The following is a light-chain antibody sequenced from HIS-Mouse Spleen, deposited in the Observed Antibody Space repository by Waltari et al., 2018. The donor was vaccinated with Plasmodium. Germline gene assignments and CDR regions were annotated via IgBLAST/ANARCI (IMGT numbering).Light chain of an antibody. J-gene: IGKJ2*01. V-gene: IGKV1-5*03. CDR3: QQYNSYSYT. Sequence: DIQMTQSPSTLSASVGDRVTITCRAIQSISSWLDGYQQKSGKAPKLLIYKASSLESGVPSRFSGSGSGTEFTLTISSLQPDDFATYYCQQYNSYSYTFGQGTKLEIK. CDR2: KAS. CDR1: QSISSW.